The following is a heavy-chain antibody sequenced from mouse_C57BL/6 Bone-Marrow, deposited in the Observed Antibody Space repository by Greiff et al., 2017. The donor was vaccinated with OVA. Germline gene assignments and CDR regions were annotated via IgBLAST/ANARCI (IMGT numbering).Heavy chain of an antibody. CDR2: IDPETGGT. V-gene: IGHV1-15*01. CDR1: GYTFTDYE. D-gene: IGHD1-1*01. J-gene: IGHJ3*01. Sequence: QVQLQQSGAELVRPGASVTLSCKASGYTFTDYEMHWVKQTPVHGLEWIGAIDPETGGTAYNQKFKVKAILTADKSSSTAYMELRSLTSEDSAVYYCTRWDYYGSRFAYWGQGTLVTVSA. CDR3: TRWDYYGSRFAY.